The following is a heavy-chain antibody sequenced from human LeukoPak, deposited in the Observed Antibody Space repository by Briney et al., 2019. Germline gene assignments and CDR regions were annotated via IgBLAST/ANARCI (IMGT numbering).Heavy chain of an antibody. V-gene: IGHV4-4*09. CDR1: GGSISSYY. D-gene: IGHD5-18*01. CDR3: AGHGPADTAMAFHFGY. Sequence: KPSETLSLTCTVSGGSISSYYWSWIRQPPGKGLEWIGYIYTSGSTNYNPSLKSRVTISVDTSKNQFSLKLSSVTAADTAVYYCAGHGPADTAMAFHFGYWGQGTLVTVSS. J-gene: IGHJ4*02. CDR2: IYTSGST.